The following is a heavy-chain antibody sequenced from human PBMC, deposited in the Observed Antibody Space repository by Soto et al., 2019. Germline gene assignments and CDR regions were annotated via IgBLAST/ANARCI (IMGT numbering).Heavy chain of an antibody. J-gene: IGHJ4*02. V-gene: IGHV1-18*01. Sequence: ASVKVSCKASGYTFTSYGISWVRQAPGQGLEWMGWISAYNGNTNYAQKLQGRVTMTTDTSTSTAYMELRSLRSDGTAVYYCARAGETIFGVVNYFDYWGQGTLVTVSS. CDR1: GYTFTSYG. CDR2: ISAYNGNT. CDR3: ARAGETIFGVVNYFDY. D-gene: IGHD3-3*01.